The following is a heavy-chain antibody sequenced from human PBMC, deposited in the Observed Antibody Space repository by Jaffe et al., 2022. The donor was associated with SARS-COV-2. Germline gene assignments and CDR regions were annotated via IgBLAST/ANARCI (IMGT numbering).Heavy chain of an antibody. V-gene: IGHV3-74*01. CDR3: ARAWSVGFDM. CDR1: GFTFSSYW. Sequence: EVQLVESGGGLLQPGGSLRLSCAASGFTFSSYWMHWVRQAPGKGLVWVSNINSDGSSKTYADSVKGRFTISRDNAKNTLYLQMNGLRAEDTAMYYCARAWSVGFDMWGQGTMVTVSS. CDR2: INSDGSSK. J-gene: IGHJ3*02.